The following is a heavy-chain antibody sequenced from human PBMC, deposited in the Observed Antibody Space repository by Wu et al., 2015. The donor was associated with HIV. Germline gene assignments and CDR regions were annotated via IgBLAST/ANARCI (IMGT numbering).Heavy chain of an antibody. CDR3: ASFRKGRAFDI. J-gene: IGHJ3*02. Sequence: QVQLVQSGAEVKKPGASVKVSCRASGYTFTSYGISWVRQAPGQGLQWMGWISVYNGNSNHSQKLQGRLTITTDTSTNTVYMELRSLRSDDTAVYYCASFRKGRAFDIWGQGTMVTVSS. CDR2: ISVYNGNS. V-gene: IGHV1-18*01. CDR1: GYTFTSYG.